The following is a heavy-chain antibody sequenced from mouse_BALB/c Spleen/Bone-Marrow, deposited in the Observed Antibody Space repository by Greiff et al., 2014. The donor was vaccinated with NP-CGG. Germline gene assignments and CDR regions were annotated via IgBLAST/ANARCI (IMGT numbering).Heavy chain of an antibody. CDR3: ARHYGYVDAMDY. J-gene: IGHJ4*01. CDR1: GIIVSSYT. V-gene: IGHV5-6-5*01. D-gene: IGHD1-2*01. Sequence: DVKLVESGGGLVKPGESLKFSCAASGIIVSSYTMSWVRQTPEKRLEWVASITGGGTTYYPDSVKGRFTISRDNARNILYLQVSSLRSEDTAIYYCARHYGYVDAMDYWGQGASVTVSS. CDR2: ITGGGTT.